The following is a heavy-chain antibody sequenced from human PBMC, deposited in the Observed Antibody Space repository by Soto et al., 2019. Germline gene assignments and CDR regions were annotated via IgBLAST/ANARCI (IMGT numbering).Heavy chain of an antibody. V-gene: IGHV3-23*01. D-gene: IGHD6-13*01. CDR3: AKASIAAAGYPDYYYGMDV. J-gene: IGHJ6*02. Sequence: GGSLRLSCAASGFTFSSYAMSWVRQAPGKGLEWVSAISGSGGSTYYADSVKGRFTISRDNSKNTLYLQMNSLRAEDTAVYYCAKASIAAAGYPDYYYGMDVWGQGTTVTVS. CDR1: GFTFSSYA. CDR2: ISGSGGST.